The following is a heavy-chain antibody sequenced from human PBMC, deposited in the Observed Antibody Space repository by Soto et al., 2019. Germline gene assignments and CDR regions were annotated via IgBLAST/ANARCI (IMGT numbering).Heavy chain of an antibody. Sequence: ASVKVSCKASGYTFTGYYMHWVRQAPGQGLEWMGWINPNSGGTNYAQKFQGRVTMTRDTSISTAYMELSRLRSDDTAVYYCARDLSRSSSIAARLGYNWFDPWGQGTLVTLSS. J-gene: IGHJ5*02. CDR3: ARDLSRSSSIAARLGYNWFDP. CDR1: GYTFTGYY. D-gene: IGHD6-6*01. V-gene: IGHV1-2*02. CDR2: INPNSGGT.